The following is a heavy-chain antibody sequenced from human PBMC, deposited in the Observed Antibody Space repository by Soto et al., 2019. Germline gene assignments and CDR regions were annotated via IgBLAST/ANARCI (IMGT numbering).Heavy chain of an antibody. CDR3: ARGSRDIVVVTAPEYFQH. CDR2: IWYDGSNK. D-gene: IGHD2-21*02. V-gene: IGHV3-33*01. CDR1: GFTFSSYG. Sequence: VQLVESGGGVVQPGRSLRLSCAASGFTFSSYGMHWVRQAPGKGLEWVAVIWYDGSNKYYADSVKGRFTISRDNSKNTLYLQMNSLRAEDTAVYYCARGSRDIVVVTAPEYFQHWGQGTLVTVSS. J-gene: IGHJ1*01.